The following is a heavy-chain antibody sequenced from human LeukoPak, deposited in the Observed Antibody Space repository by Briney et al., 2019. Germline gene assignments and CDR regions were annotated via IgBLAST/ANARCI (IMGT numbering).Heavy chain of an antibody. J-gene: IGHJ1*01. CDR3: ARDQAPPSVAGWSYFQH. D-gene: IGHD6-19*01. CDR2: IYTGGST. CDR1: GFTVSSNY. Sequence: PGGSLRLSCAASGFTVSSNYVSWGRQAPGKGLEWVAVIYTGGSTYYADSVKGRFTISRDNSKNTLYLQMNSLRAEDTAVYYCARDQAPPSVAGWSYFQHWGQGTLVTVSS. V-gene: IGHV3-53*01.